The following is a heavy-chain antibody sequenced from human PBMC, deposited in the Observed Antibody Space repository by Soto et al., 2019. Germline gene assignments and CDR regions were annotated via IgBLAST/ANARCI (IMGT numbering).Heavy chain of an antibody. CDR1: GFTVSSNY. CDR3: ARNSIVATIVGYFDY. V-gene: IGHV3-66*01. CDR2: IYSGGST. Sequence: GGSLRLSCAASGFTVSSNYMSWVRQAPGKGLEWVSVIYSGGSTYYADSVKGRFTISRDNSKNTLYLQMNSLRAEDTAVYYCARNSIVATIVGYFDYWGQGTLVTVSS. J-gene: IGHJ4*02. D-gene: IGHD5-12*01.